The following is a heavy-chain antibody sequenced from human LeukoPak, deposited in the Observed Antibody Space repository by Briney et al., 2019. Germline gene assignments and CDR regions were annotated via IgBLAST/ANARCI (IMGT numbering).Heavy chain of an antibody. CDR3: ARDRGVATDLDS. D-gene: IGHD5-12*01. CDR2: INPSSGGT. Sequence: ASVKVSCKASGYNFSGYYLRWVRQAPGQGLEWMGWINPSSGGTSYAQNFQGRVSMTRDTSINTAYMELSRLRSDDTAVYFCARDRGVATDLDSWGQGTLVTVSS. CDR1: GYNFSGYY. V-gene: IGHV1-2*02. J-gene: IGHJ4*02.